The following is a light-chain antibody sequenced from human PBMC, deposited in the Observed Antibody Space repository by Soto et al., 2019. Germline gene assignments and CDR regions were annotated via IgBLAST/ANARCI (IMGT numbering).Light chain of an antibody. CDR1: QDISTY. CDR2: GES. CDR3: QQSHSFPWT. V-gene: IGKV1-39*01. J-gene: IGKJ1*01. Sequence: DIQMTQSPLSLSASVGERVTITCRASQDISTYLNWYQQKPGKAPNLLIYGESSLQSGVPSRFSGSGSGTEFSLTSSSLQPEDLATYYCQQSHSFPWTFGQGTKVDIK.